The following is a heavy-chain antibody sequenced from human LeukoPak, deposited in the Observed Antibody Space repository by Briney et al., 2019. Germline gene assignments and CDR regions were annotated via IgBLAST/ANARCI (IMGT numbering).Heavy chain of an antibody. V-gene: IGHV3-7*01. J-gene: IGHJ4*02. CDR1: GFTFRSYW. D-gene: IGHD5-18*01. Sequence: GWALRLSCAASGFTFRSYWLSWVRQAPGQGLKWVANIKQDGSEIYYVDSVKGRFTISRDNAKNSLYLQMNSLRAEDTAVYYCARGTRGDTAMVSLDYWGQGTLVTVSS. CDR3: ARGTRGDTAMVSLDY. CDR2: IKQDGSEI.